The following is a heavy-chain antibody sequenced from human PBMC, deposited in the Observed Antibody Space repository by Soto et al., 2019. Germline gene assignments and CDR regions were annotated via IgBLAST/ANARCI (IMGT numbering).Heavy chain of an antibody. CDR3: ARVVLTITRGAFDA. CDR2: ISHSGTS. CDR1: GGSISSSHW. J-gene: IGHJ3*01. V-gene: IGHV4-4*02. Sequence: QVQLQESGPGLVKPSGTLSLTCAVSGGSISSSHWWTWVRQSPGKGLEYIGEISHSGTSDSNPSLKSGVTLSVDNSKNHFSLPLTSVTAAATAVYYCARVVLTITRGAFDAWGQGTLVIVSS. D-gene: IGHD3-9*01.